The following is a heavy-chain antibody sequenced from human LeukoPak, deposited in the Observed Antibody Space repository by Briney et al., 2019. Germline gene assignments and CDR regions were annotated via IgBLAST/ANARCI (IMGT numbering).Heavy chain of an antibody. J-gene: IGHJ4*02. CDR3: ARDTAARGWYDY. D-gene: IGHD6-6*01. Sequence: GASVKVSCKASGYTFTSYYMHWARQAPGQGLEWMGIINPSGGSTSYAQKFQGRVTMTRDMSTSTVYMELSSLRSEDTAVYYCARDTAARGWYDYWGQGTLVTVSS. CDR2: INPSGGST. V-gene: IGHV1-46*01. CDR1: GYTFTSYY.